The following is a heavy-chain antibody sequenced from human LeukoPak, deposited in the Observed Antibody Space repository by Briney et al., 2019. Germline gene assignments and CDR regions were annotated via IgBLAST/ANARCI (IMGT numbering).Heavy chain of an antibody. Sequence: GGSLGLSCAASGFTVGSNYMSWVGKAPGKGLEWVSVIYSGDSASYADSVKGRFTISRDNSKNTLYLQMSSLRAEDTAVYYCARVARSVWGQGTMVTVSS. CDR3: ARVARSV. V-gene: IGHV3-66*01. J-gene: IGHJ3*01. CDR1: GFTVGSNY. CDR2: IYSGDSA.